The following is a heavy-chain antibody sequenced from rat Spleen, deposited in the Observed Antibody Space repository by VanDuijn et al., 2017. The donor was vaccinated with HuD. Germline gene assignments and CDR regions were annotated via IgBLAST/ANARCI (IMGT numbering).Heavy chain of an antibody. V-gene: IGHV5-29*01. CDR3: ARFYSGEDLGDY. Sequence: EVQLVESGGGLVQPGRSLKLSCAASGFTFSNYGMAWVRQAPTKGLEWVATLSYDGSSTYYRDSVKGRFTLSRDNAKSTLYLQMDSLRSEDTATYYCARFYSGEDLGDYWGQGVMVTVSS. CDR2: LSYDGSST. J-gene: IGHJ2*01. CDR1: GFTFSNYG. D-gene: IGHD1-1*01.